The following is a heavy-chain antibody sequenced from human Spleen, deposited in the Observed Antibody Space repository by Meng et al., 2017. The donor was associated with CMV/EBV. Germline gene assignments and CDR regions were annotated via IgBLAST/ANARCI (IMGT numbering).Heavy chain of an antibody. CDR3: ARSPMGNDYYYYALDV. CDR2: IYHTGTT. D-gene: IGHD7-27*01. J-gene: IGHJ6*02. V-gene: IGHV4-4*02. CDR1: GGSISSSNW. Sequence: SETLSLTCAVSGGSISSSNWWSWVRQPPGKGLEWIGEIYHTGTTNYNPSLKSRVTISVDKYKDQFSLNLSSVTAADTAVYYCARSPMGNDYYYYALDVWGQGTTVTVSS.